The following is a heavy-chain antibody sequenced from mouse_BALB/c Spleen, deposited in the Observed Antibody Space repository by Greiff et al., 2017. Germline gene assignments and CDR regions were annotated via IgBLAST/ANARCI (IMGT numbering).Heavy chain of an antibody. CDR1: GFSLTSYG. J-gene: IGHJ3*01. CDR2: IWAGGST. Sequence: VQRVESGPGLVAPSQSLSITCTVSGFSLTSYGVHWVRQPPGKGLEWLGVIWAGGSTNYNSALMSRLSISKDNSKSQVFLKMNSLQTDDTAMYYCARQLGLDWFAYWGQGTLVTVSA. CDR3: ARQLGLDWFAY. D-gene: IGHD3-1*01. V-gene: IGHV2-9*02.